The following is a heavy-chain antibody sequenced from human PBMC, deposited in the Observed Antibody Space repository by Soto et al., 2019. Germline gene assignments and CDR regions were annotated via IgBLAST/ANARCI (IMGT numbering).Heavy chain of an antibody. D-gene: IGHD6-19*01. CDR1: GFTFSSNY. CDR2: IYSGGST. V-gene: IGHV3-66*01. J-gene: IGHJ4*02. CDR3: ARDEYPGSSGWDY. Sequence: GGSLRLSCAASGFTFSSNYMSWVRQAPGKGLEWVSVIYSGGSTYYADSVKGRFTISRDNSKNTLYLQMNNLRAEDTAVYYCARDEYPGSSGWDYWGQGTLVTVSS.